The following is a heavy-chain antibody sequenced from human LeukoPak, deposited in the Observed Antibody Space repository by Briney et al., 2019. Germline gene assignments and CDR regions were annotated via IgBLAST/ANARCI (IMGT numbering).Heavy chain of an antibody. J-gene: IGHJ4*02. CDR2: ISSSGSAI. V-gene: IGHV3-11*01. CDR3: ARVAAFTYGFNLHDSSGYDY. Sequence: PGGSLRLSCAASGFTFSDYYMSWIRQAPGKGLEWVSYISSSGSAIYYADSVKGRFTISRDNAKNSLYLQMNSLRAEDTAVYYCARVAAFTYGFNLHDSSGYDYWGQGTLVTVSS. CDR1: GFTFSDYY. D-gene: IGHD3-22*01.